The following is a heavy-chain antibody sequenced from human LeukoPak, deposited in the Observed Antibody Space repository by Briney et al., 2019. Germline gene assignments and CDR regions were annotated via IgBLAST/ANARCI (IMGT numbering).Heavy chain of an antibody. J-gene: IGHJ4*02. CDR3: ARDLRECSGGSCYIFDY. CDR2: ISSSGSTI. CDR1: GFIFSDYY. V-gene: IGHV3-11*01. D-gene: IGHD2-15*01. Sequence: GGSLRLSCAASGFIFSDYYMSWIRQAPGKGLEWVSYISSSGSTIFYADSVRGRFTISRGNAKNSLFLQMNSLRAEDTAVYYCARDLRECSGGSCYIFDYWGQGTLVTVSS.